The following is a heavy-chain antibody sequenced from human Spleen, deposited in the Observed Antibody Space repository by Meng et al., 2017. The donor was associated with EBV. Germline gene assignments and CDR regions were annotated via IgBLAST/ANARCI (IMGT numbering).Heavy chain of an antibody. CDR1: GGSISSSKW. Sequence: VQAKESGQGLVKRSGYLSLACAVSGGSISSSKWWNWVRQAPGKGMEWIGEIYHSGSTSYNPSLESRVTISIDKSKNQVSLKLTSVTAADTAVYYCAQRERWGLDPWGQGTLVTVSS. CDR2: IYHSGST. V-gene: IGHV4-4*02. J-gene: IGHJ5*02. CDR3: AQRERWGLDP. D-gene: IGHD3-16*01.